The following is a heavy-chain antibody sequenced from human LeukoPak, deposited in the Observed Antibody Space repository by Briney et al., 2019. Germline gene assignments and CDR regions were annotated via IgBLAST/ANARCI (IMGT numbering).Heavy chain of an antibody. J-gene: IGHJ4*02. CDR3: AKDGKYYDFWSGSDPFFDY. V-gene: IGHV3-23*01. D-gene: IGHD3-3*01. Sequence: GSLRLSCAASGFTFSSYALSWVRQAPGKGLEWVSAISGSGGSTYYADSVKGRFTISRDNSKNTLYLQMNSLRAEDTAVYYCAKDGKYYDFWSGSDPFFDYWGQGTLVTVSS. CDR2: ISGSGGST. CDR1: GFTFSSYA.